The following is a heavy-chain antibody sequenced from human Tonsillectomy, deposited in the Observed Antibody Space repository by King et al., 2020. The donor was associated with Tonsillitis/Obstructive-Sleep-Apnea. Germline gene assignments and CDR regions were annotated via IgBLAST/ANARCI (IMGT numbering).Heavy chain of an antibody. D-gene: IGHD5-12*01. CDR1: GLTFNSCG. CDR3: ARDYEGDYFDY. V-gene: IGHV3-33*01. CDR2: IRYYGSNK. Sequence: VQLVESGGGVVQPGRALRLLCGASGLTFNSCGMHWFRQAPAKGLEWLAVIRYYGSNKYYADSVKGRFTISRDNSKNTLYLQMNSLRAEDTAVYYCARDYEGDYFDYWGQGTLVTVSS. J-gene: IGHJ4*02.